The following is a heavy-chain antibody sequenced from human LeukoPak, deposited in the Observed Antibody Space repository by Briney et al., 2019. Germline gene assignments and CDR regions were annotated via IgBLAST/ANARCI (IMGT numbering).Heavy chain of an antibody. J-gene: IGHJ4*02. V-gene: IGHV4-34*01. CDR3: ARGLGEQQLVEFHDY. CDR1: GWCFSGCY. D-gene: IGHD6-13*01. CDR2: INHSGST. Sequence: PSETLSLTCAVYGWCFSGCYWSWIRQPPGKGLEWIGEINHSGSTNYNPSLKSRVTISVDTSKNQFSLKLSSVTAADTAVYYCARGLGEQQLVEFHDYWGQGTLVTVSS.